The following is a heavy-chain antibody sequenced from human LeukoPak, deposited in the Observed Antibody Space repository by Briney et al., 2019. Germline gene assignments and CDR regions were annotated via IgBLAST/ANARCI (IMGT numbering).Heavy chain of an antibody. Sequence: SETLSLTCTVSGGSISSYYWSWIRQPPGKGLEWIGYIYYSGSTNYNPSLKSRVTISIDGSKNQFSLRLSSVTAADTAVYYCARDEPLYDILTGYYMGAFDYWGQGTLVTVSS. J-gene: IGHJ4*02. CDR2: IYYSGST. D-gene: IGHD3-9*01. V-gene: IGHV4-59*12. CDR1: GGSISSYY. CDR3: ARDEPLYDILTGYYMGAFDY.